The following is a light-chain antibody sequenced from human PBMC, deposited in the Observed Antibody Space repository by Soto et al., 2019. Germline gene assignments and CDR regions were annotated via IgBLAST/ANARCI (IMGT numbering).Light chain of an antibody. CDR3: QQYESSPIT. J-gene: IGKJ5*01. CDR1: QSLSNFF. Sequence: EIVLTQSPGILSLSPGQGATLSCRASQSLSNFFLAWYQQKPGQAPRLLIYGTSIRATGIPDRFSGSGSETDFTLTVNRLEPEDFAVYYCQQYESSPITFGQGTRLGL. CDR2: GTS. V-gene: IGKV3-20*01.